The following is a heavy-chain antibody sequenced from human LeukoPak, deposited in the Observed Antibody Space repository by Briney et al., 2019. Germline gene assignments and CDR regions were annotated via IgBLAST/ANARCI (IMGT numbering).Heavy chain of an antibody. Sequence: SVKVSFKASGFTLINSAVQWVRQARGQRLEWVGWIIVGSGQTRYAQKFQERVTITRDMSTSTAFLELSSLRSEDSAVYYCAAGDTLVRGVIIPFAPWGQGTLVTVSS. CDR1: GFTLINSA. J-gene: IGHJ5*02. CDR2: IIVGSGQT. CDR3: AAGDTLVRGVIIPFAP. D-gene: IGHD3-10*01. V-gene: IGHV1-58*01.